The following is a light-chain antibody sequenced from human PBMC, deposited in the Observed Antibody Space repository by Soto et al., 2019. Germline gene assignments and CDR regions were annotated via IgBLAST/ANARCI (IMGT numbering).Light chain of an antibody. Sequence: EIVLTQSPGTLSLSPGERATLSCRASQSVSSSYLAWYQQKPGQAPRLLLYGASSRATGISDRFSGSGSGTDFTLTISRLKPEDFAVYYCQQYDSSLTFGGGTNVEIK. J-gene: IGKJ4*01. CDR3: QQYDSSLT. CDR1: QSVSSSY. CDR2: GAS. V-gene: IGKV3-20*01.